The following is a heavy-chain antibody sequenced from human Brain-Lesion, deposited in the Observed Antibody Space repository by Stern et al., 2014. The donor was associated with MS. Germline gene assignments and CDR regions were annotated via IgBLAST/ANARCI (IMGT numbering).Heavy chain of an antibody. D-gene: IGHD3-3*01. CDR3: SRDQRGITIFGVVTDYYYLGMDV. V-gene: IGHV1-2*02. CDR1: GYIFTGYY. CDR2: INPNTGGT. J-gene: IGHJ6*02. Sequence: VQLVESGAEVKKPGASVKVSCKTSGYIFTGYYIHWVRQAPGQGLEWMAWINPNTGGTKYGKKFKGRVTMSRATSISTAYVDLSSLTSDDTAVYFCSRDQRGITIFGVVTDYYYLGMDVWGQGTTVTVSS.